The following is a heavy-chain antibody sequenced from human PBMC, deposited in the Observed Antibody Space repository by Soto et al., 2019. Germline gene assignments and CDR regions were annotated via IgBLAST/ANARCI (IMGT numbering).Heavy chain of an antibody. CDR3: ARRPVVGAAI. CDR2: IFHSGGT. V-gene: IGHV4-4*02. J-gene: IGHJ4*02. D-gene: IGHD1-26*01. CDR1: GGSTSNSNW. Sequence: PSETLSLTCAVFGGSTSNSNWWTWVRQPPGKGLDWIGEIFHSGGTNYNSSLMGRVTISVDKANNQFSLKLSSVTAADTAVYYCARRPVVGAAIWGQGTLVTVSS.